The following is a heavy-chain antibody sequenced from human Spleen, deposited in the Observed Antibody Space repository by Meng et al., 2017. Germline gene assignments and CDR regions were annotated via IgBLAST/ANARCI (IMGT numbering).Heavy chain of an antibody. CDR3: AKDQRYYDSSVI. V-gene: IGHV3-23*01. CDR2: ISGSGGSA. CDR1: GLTFRSYA. Sequence: GGSLRLSCAASGLTFRSYAMNWVRQAPGKGLEWVSDISGSGGSAYYADSVKGRFTISRDNSKSTLYLQMNSLRAEDTAVYYCAKDQRYYDSSVIWGQGTLVTVSS. J-gene: IGHJ4*02. D-gene: IGHD3-22*01.